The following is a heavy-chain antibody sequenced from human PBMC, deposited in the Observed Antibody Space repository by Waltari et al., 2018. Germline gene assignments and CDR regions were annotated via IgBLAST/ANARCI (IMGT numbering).Heavy chain of an antibody. V-gene: IGHV3-53*01. D-gene: IGHD3-3*02. J-gene: IGHJ4*02. CDR1: GFTVSSNY. Sequence: EVQLVESGGGLIQPGGSLRLSCAASGFTVSSNYMSWVRQAPGKGLEWVSVMYSGGSTYDAASVKGRFTISRDNSKNTLYLQMNSLRAEDTAVYYCARDSTMGYFDYWGQGTLVTVSS. CDR2: MYSGGST. CDR3: ARDSTMGYFDY.